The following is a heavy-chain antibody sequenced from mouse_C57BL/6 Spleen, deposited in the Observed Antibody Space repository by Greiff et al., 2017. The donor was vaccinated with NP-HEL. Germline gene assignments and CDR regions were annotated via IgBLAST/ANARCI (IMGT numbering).Heavy chain of an antibody. J-gene: IGHJ2*01. D-gene: IGHD1-1*01. Sequence: QVQLQQSGPELVKPGASVKLSCKASGYTFTSYDINWVQQRPGQGLAWIGRIYPRAGSTKYNEQFKGKATLPVDPSSRPAYMELHSLTSGDSAVDFGARGPDCCGSGYFGYWGQGTTLTVSS. CDR3: ARGPDCCGSGYFGY. V-gene: IGHV1-85*01. CDR1: GYTFTSYD. CDR2: IYPRAGST.